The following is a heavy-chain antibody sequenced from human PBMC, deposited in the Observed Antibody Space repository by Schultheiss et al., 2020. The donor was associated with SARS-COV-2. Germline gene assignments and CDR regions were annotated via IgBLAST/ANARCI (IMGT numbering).Heavy chain of an antibody. CDR3: AMGSVMVSRQSDAFDI. J-gene: IGHJ3*02. D-gene: IGHD3-22*01. CDR2: FYYSGNT. CDR1: GGSISSTSHY. V-gene: IGHV4-39*01. Sequence: SETLSLTCNVSGGSISSTSHYWGWIRQPPGKGLEWIGSFYYSGNTYYNASFKSRLSISADTSKNQFSLKLTSVSAADTAVYYCAMGSVMVSRQSDAFDIWGQGTLVTVSS.